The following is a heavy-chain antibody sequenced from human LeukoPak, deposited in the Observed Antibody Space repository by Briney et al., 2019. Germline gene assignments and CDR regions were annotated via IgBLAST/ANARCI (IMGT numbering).Heavy chain of an antibody. CDR2: IYYSGST. CDR3: ARALRVTPYYMDV. V-gene: IGHV4-59*13. Sequence: SETLSLTCTVSGGSISNYYWSWIRQPPGKGLEWIGYIYYSGSTNYNPSLKSRVIISIDTSKNQFSLKLSSVTAADTAMYYCARALRVTPYYMDVWGKGTTVTISS. J-gene: IGHJ6*03. D-gene: IGHD5-18*01. CDR1: GGSISNYY.